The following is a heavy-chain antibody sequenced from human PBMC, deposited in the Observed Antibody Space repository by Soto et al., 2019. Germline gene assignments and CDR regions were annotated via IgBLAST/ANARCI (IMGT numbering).Heavy chain of an antibody. CDR1: GYSFTSYW. D-gene: IGHD3-10*01. CDR2: IYPGGSDT. V-gene: IGHV5-51*01. CDR3: ARHAFWETTPRTYGMDV. J-gene: IGHJ6*02. Sequence: PGESLKISCKGSGYSFTSYWIGWVRQMPGKGLEWMGIIYPGGSDTRYSPSFQGQVTISADKSISTAYLQWSSLKASDTAMYYCARHAFWETTPRTYGMDVWGQGTTVTVSS.